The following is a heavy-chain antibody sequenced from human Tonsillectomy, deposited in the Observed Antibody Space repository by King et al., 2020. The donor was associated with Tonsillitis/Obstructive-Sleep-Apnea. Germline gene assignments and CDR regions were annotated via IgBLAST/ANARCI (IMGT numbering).Heavy chain of an antibody. J-gene: IGHJ5*02. CDR2: INPNSGGT. D-gene: IGHD2-2*01. CDR1: GYTFPGYY. V-gene: IGHV1-2*04. Sequence: QLVPSGAEVKKPGASVKVSCKASGYTFPGYYMPWVRQAPGQGLEWMGWINPNSGGTKYAQKFQGWVTMTRDTSISTAYMELSRLRSDDTAVYYCARAFCSSSTCYTAFDPWGQGTLVTVSS. CDR3: ARAFCSSSTCYTAFDP.